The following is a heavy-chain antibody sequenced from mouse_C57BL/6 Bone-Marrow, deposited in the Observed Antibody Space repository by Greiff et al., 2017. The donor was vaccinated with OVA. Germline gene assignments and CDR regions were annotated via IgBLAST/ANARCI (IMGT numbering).Heavy chain of an antibody. Sequence: VQLQQSGPVLVKPGASVKMSCKASGYTFTDYYMNWVKQSHGKSLEWIGVINPYNGGTSYNQKFKGKATLTVDKSSSTAYMELNSLTSEDSAVYYCARFLPIYYDYYYAMDYWGQGTSVTVSS. V-gene: IGHV1-19*01. D-gene: IGHD2-4*01. CDR2: INPYNGGT. CDR3: ARFLPIYYDYYYAMDY. J-gene: IGHJ4*01. CDR1: GYTFTDYY.